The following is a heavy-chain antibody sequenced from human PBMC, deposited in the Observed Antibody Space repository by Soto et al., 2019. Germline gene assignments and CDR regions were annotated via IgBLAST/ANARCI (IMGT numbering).Heavy chain of an antibody. D-gene: IGHD5-18*01. CDR2: INPYNGNT. Sequence: QVQLVQSGAEVKKPGASVKVSCKASGYTFTSYAISWVRQAPGQGLEWMGWINPYNGNTNSAQKLQGRVTMTTDTSTNTVYMELRSLRSDDTAVYYCARDTAMALPDAWGQGTLVTVSS. J-gene: IGHJ4*02. CDR1: GYTFTSYA. CDR3: ARDTAMALPDA. V-gene: IGHV1-18*01.